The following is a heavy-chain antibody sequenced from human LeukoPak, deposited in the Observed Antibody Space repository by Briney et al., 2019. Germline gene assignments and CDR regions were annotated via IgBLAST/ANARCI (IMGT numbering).Heavy chain of an antibody. CDR3: ARHEGGYAD. J-gene: IGHJ4*02. V-gene: IGHV4-38-2*02. Sequence: SETLSLTCTVSGYSISSGYYWGWIRQPPGKGLEWIGSIYYSGSTYYNPSLQSRVTISVNTSKNQFSLKLSSVTAADTAVYYCARHEGGYADWGQGTLVTVSS. CDR2: IYYSGST. CDR1: GYSISSGYY. D-gene: IGHD5-12*01.